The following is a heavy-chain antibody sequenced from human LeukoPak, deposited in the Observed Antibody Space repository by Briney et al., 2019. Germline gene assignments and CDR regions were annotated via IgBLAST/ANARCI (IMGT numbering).Heavy chain of an antibody. Sequence: TGGSLRLSCAASGFTFSNYALSWVRQAPGKGLEWVSAISGSGDSAYHADSVKGRFTISRDNAKNSLYLQMNSLRAEDTAVYYCARGLFKHWYFDLWGRGTLVTVSS. V-gene: IGHV3-23*01. CDR2: ISGSGDSA. J-gene: IGHJ2*01. CDR1: GFTFSNYA. CDR3: ARGLFKHWYFDL. D-gene: IGHD3-10*02.